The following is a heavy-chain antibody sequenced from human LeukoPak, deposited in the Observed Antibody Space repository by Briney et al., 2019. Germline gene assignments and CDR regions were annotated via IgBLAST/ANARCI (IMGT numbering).Heavy chain of an antibody. CDR3: AREREIAAAGDDALDI. V-gene: IGHV3-11*01. J-gene: IGHJ3*02. Sequence: GGSLRLSCAASGFTFSDYYMSWIRQAPGKGLEWVSYISSSGSTIYYADSVKGRFTISRDNAKNSLYLQMNSLRAEDTAVYYCAREREIAAAGDDALDIWGQGTMVTVSS. D-gene: IGHD6-13*01. CDR1: GFTFSDYY. CDR2: ISSSGSTI.